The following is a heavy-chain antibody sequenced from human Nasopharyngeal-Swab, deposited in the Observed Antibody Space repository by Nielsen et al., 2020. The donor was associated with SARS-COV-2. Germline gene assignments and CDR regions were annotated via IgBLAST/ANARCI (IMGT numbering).Heavy chain of an antibody. CDR2: ISGSGGST. J-gene: IGHJ6*02. CDR1: GFTFSSYA. Sequence: GESLKISCAASGFTFSSYAMSWVRQAPGKGLEWVSAISGSGGSTYYADSGKGRFTISRDNSKNTLYLQMNSLRAEDTAVYYCAKVRGVIPVDVWGQGTTVTVSS. CDR3: AKVRGVIPVDV. V-gene: IGHV3-23*01. D-gene: IGHD3-10*01.